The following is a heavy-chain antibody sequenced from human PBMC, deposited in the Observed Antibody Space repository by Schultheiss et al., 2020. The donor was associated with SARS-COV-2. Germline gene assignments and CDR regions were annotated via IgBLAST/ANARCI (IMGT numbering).Heavy chain of an antibody. CDR2: ISYDGSNK. J-gene: IGHJ4*02. D-gene: IGHD3-10*01. V-gene: IGHV3-30-3*01. Sequence: GGSLRLSCAASGFTFTSYAMHWVRQAPGKGLEWVAVISYDGSNKYYADSVKGRFTISRDNSKNTLYLQMNSLRAEDTAVYYCARTAALWFGGSPLDYWGQGTLVTVSS. CDR1: GFTFTSYA. CDR3: ARTAALWFGGSPLDY.